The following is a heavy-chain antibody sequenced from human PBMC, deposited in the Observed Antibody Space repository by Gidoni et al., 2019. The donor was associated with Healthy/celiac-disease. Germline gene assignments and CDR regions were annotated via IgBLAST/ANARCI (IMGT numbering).Heavy chain of an antibody. Sequence: EVQLVESGGGLVQPGGSLRLSCAASGFTFSSYSMNWVRQAPGKGLEWFSYISSSSSTIYYADSVKGRFTISRDNAKNSLYLQMNSLRAEDTAVYYCARDGWPEFAFDIWGQGTMVTVSS. D-gene: IGHD6-19*01. V-gene: IGHV3-48*01. CDR3: ARDGWPEFAFDI. CDR1: GFTFSSYS. J-gene: IGHJ3*02. CDR2: ISSSSSTI.